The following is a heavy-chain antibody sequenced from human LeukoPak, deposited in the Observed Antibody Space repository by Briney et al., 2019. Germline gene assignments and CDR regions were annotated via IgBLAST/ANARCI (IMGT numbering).Heavy chain of an antibody. CDR3: AKDHYWSIDY. D-gene: IGHD3-3*01. J-gene: IGHJ4*02. Sequence: GGSLRLSCAASGFTFSSYPMSWVRHAPGQGLVWVSRIKGDGISTNYADSVKGRFTISRDIAKNTLYLQMNSLRAEDTGVYYCAKDHYWSIDYWGRGTLVTVSS. CDR1: GFTFSSYP. V-gene: IGHV3-74*01. CDR2: IKGDGIST.